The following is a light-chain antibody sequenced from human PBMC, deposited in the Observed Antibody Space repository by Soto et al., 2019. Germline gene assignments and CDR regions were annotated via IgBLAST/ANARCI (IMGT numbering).Light chain of an antibody. CDR2: DAS. Sequence: VLTQSPGTLSLSPGERATLSCRASQRVSSSYLAWYQQKPGQVPRLLIYDASTRATGIPARFSGSGSGTEFTLTISSLQSEDFAFYYCQQFHYWWTFGQGTKVDIK. CDR1: QRVSSSY. J-gene: IGKJ1*01. V-gene: IGKV3-15*01. CDR3: QQFHYWWT.